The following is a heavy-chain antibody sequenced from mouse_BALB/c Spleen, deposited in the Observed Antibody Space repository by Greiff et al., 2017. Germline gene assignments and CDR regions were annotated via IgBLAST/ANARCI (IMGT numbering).Heavy chain of an antibody. CDR3: ASITTVGY. J-gene: IGHJ2*01. D-gene: IGHD1-1*01. Sequence: EVKVVESGGGLVQPGGSRKLSCAASGFTFSSFGMHWVRQAPEKGLEWVAYISSGSSTIYYADTVKGRFTISRDNPKNTLFLQMTSLRSEDTAMYYCASITTVGYWGQGTTLTVSS. V-gene: IGHV5-17*02. CDR1: GFTFSSFG. CDR2: ISSGSSTI.